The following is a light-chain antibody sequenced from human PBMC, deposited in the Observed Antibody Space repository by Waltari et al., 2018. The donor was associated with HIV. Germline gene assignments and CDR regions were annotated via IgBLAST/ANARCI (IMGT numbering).Light chain of an antibody. CDR1: SSDVGNYKL. Sequence: QSALAQPASVSDSPGQSITIPCTGTSSDVGNYKLVSWYQQHPGKVPKLIIYEVTKRPSGVSNRFSGSKSGNTASLTISGLQAEDEADYYCCSYAASRSVVFGGGTKLTVL. J-gene: IGLJ2*01. V-gene: IGLV2-23*02. CDR2: EVT. CDR3: CSYAASRSVV.